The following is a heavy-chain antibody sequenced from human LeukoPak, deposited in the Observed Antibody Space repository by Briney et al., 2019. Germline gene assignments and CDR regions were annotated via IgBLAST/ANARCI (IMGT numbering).Heavy chain of an antibody. J-gene: IGHJ1*01. Sequence: GGSLRLSCEASGLTFSRDWMGWVRQAPGKGLEWVANIRQDGGETYNGDSVKGRFIISRDNAKNSLFLQMNRLRAEDTAVYYCATYSSLNTREFQYWGQGTLVTVSP. CDR3: ATYSSLNTREFQY. CDR1: GLTFSRDW. CDR2: IRQDGGET. V-gene: IGHV3-7*01. D-gene: IGHD3-22*01.